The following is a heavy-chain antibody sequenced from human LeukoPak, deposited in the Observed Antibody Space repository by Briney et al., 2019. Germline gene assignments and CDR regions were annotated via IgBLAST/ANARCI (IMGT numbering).Heavy chain of an antibody. CDR2: ISGSTGNT. CDR3: AKDPPYYYDSSGYGGGAFDI. V-gene: IGHV3-23*01. CDR1: GFTFSSYA. J-gene: IGHJ3*02. Sequence: GGSLRLSCAASGFTFSSYAMSWVRQAPGKGLEWVSAISGSTGNTYYADSVKGRFTISRDNSKNTVYLQMNSLRAEDTAVYYCAKDPPYYYDSSGYGGGAFDIWGQGTMVTVSS. D-gene: IGHD3-22*01.